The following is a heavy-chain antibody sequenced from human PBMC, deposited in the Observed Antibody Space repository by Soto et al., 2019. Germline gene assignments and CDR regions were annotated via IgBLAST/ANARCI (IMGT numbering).Heavy chain of an antibody. CDR2: IIPIFGTA. D-gene: IGHD1-20*01. J-gene: IGHJ5*02. V-gene: IGHV1-69*12. CDR3: ARGITGTINGFDP. CDR1: GGTFSSYA. Sequence: QVQLVQSGAEVKKPGSSVKVSCKASGGTFSSYAISWVRQAPGQGLEWMGGIIPIFGTANYAQKFQGRVTMTADASTSKACMELSGLRSEDTAVYYCARGITGTINGFDPWGQGTLVTVSS.